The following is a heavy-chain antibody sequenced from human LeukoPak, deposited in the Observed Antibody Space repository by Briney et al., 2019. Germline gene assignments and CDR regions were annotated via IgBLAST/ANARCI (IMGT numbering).Heavy chain of an antibody. CDR3: ARDHWLLSSNTWYYYGMDV. V-gene: IGHV4-59*01. Sequence: PSETLSLTCTVSGGSISSYYWSWIRQPPGKGLEWLGYVSHSGSTLYNPSLESRVTISVDTTKTQFSLNLSSVTAADKAIYYCARDHWLLSSNTWYYYGMDVWGQGTTVTVSS. D-gene: IGHD3-9*01. CDR2: VSHSGST. CDR1: GGSISSYY. J-gene: IGHJ6*01.